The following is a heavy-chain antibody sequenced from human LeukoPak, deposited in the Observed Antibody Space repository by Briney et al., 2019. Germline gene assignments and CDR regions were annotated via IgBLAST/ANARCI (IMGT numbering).Heavy chain of an antibody. D-gene: IGHD3-10*01. Sequence: SETLSLICTVSGGSISSYYWSWIRQPPGKGLEWIGYIYYSGSTNYNPSLKSRVTISVDTSKNQFSLKLSSVTAADTAVYYCAREVAYGSGSYMDYWGQGTLVTVSS. CDR1: GGSISSYY. V-gene: IGHV4-59*01. J-gene: IGHJ4*02. CDR2: IYYSGST. CDR3: AREVAYGSGSYMDY.